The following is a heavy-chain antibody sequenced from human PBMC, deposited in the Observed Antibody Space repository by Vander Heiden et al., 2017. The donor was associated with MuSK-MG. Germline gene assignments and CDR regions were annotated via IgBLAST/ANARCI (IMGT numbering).Heavy chain of an antibody. CDR3: AHYSSNWYHDY. D-gene: IGHD6-13*01. J-gene: IGHJ4*02. Sequence: EVQLLESGGGLVQPGGSLRLSYAASGFTFSKSAMNWVRQAPGKGLEWVSGISGSGGSTYYADSVKGRFTISRDNSKNTLYLQMNRMRAEDTAIYCCAHYSSNWYHDYWGQGTLVTVSS. CDR2: ISGSGGST. V-gene: IGHV3-23*01. CDR1: GFTFSKSA.